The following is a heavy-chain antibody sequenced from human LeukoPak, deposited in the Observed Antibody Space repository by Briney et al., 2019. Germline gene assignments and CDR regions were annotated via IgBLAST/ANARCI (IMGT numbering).Heavy chain of an antibody. CDR2: IRSKIYGGTP. CDR1: GFTFGDYA. V-gene: IGHV3-49*04. J-gene: IGHJ4*02. Sequence: PGGSLRLSCTASGFTFGDYAMTWVRQAPGKGLEWVGCIRSKIYGGTPEYAASVKGRFTISRDDSQGIAYLQMNSLITEDTAVYYCSRDQTPYYWGQGTLVTVSS. CDR3: SRDQTPYY.